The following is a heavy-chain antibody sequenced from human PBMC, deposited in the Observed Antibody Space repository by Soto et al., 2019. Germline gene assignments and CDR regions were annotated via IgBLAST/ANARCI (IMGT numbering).Heavy chain of an antibody. D-gene: IGHD3-22*01. Sequence: GGSLRLSCAASGFTFSSYAMHWVRQAPGKGLEWVAVISYDGSNKYYADSVKGRFTISRDNSKNTLYLQMNSLRAEDTAVYYCARLIGYLDYWGQGPLVTVSS. V-gene: IGHV3-30-3*01. CDR3: ARLIGYLDY. CDR2: ISYDGSNK. J-gene: IGHJ4*02. CDR1: GFTFSSYA.